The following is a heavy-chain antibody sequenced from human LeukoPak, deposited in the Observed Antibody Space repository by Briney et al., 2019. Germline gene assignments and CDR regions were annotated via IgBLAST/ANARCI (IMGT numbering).Heavy chain of an antibody. J-gene: IGHJ4*02. CDR2: IYHSGST. V-gene: IGHV4-4*02. CDR3: ARGVVYYDSSGYPRGVFDY. CDR1: GDSISSSNW. D-gene: IGHD3-22*01. Sequence: SETLSLTCAVSGDSISSSNWWSWVRQPPGKGLEWIGEIYHSGSTNYNPSLKSRATISVDKSKNQFSLKLSSVTAADTAVYYCARGVVYYDSSGYPRGVFDYWGQGTLVTVSS.